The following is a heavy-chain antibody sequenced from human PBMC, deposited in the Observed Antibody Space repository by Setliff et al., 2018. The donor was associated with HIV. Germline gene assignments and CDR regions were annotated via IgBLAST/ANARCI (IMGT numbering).Heavy chain of an antibody. CDR2: ISYDGSNK. D-gene: IGHD5-18*01. CDR3: ARDGGGYNYGSVRYFDY. Sequence: SLRLSCAASGFTFSSYAMHWVRQAPGKGLEWVAVISYDGSNKYYADSVKGRFTISRDNSKNTLHLELNNLRPEDTAVYYCARDGGGYNYGSVRYFDYWSQGTLVTVSS. J-gene: IGHJ4*02. CDR1: GFTFSSYA. V-gene: IGHV3-30-3*01.